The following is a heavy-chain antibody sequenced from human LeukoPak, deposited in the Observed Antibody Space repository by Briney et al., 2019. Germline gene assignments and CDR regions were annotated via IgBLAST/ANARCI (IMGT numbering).Heavy chain of an antibody. J-gene: IGHJ4*02. Sequence: GGSLRLSCAASGFTVSNNYMSWVRQAPGKGLEWVSVIYSGGSTYYADSVKGRFTISRDNSKSTVDLQMNSLRAEDTAVYFCARGLYGSGTGDYWGLGTLVTVSS. CDR1: GFTVSNNY. CDR2: IYSGGST. V-gene: IGHV3-66*01. D-gene: IGHD3-10*01. CDR3: ARGLYGSGTGDY.